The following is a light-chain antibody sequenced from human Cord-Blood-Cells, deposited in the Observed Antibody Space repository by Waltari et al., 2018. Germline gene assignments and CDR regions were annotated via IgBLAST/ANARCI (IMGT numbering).Light chain of an antibody. CDR1: SSNIGAGYD. J-gene: IGLJ1*01. CDR3: QSYDSSLSGFYV. V-gene: IGLV1-40*01. CDR2: GDS. Sequence: QSVLTQPPSVSGAPGQRVTISCTGSSSNIGAGYDVHWYQQLPGTAPKLLIYGDSTGPAGVPGRFSGSKSGTSASLAITGLQAEDEADYYCQSYDSSLSGFYVFGTGTKVTVL.